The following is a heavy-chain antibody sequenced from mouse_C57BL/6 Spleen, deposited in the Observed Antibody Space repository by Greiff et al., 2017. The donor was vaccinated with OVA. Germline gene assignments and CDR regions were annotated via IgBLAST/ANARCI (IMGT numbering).Heavy chain of an antibody. V-gene: IGHV5-17*01. CDR1: GFTFSDYG. CDR2: ISSGSSTI. Sequence: EVKLVESGGGLVKPGGSLKLSCAASGFTFSDYGMHWVRQAPEKGLEWVAYISSGSSTIYYADTVKGRFTISRDNAKNTLFLQMTRLRSEDTAMYYCARDVSTMVTTMDYWGQGTSVTVSS. D-gene: IGHD2-2*01. CDR3: ARDVSTMVTTMDY. J-gene: IGHJ4*01.